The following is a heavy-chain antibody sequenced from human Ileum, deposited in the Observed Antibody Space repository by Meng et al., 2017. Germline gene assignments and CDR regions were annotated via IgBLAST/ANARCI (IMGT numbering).Heavy chain of an antibody. V-gene: IGHV4-4*02. Sequence: GELQEAGRGLVEPSGTLSLPCTVSGGSISSSFYWSWVRQSPGKGLEWIGQIYLAGSPNYNPSLESRVTISVDKSKNQFSLRLTSVTAADTAIFYCVRHGGKYFDSWGQGTLVTVSS. CDR2: IYLAGSP. J-gene: IGHJ4*02. CDR3: VRHGGKYFDS. D-gene: IGHD2-15*01. CDR1: GGSISSSFY.